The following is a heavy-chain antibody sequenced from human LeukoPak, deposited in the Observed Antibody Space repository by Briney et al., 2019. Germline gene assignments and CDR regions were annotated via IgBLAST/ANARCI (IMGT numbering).Heavy chain of an antibody. CDR2: IYNSGST. CDR3: ATGGGIAVAGL. CDR1: GGSISSSNYY. D-gene: IGHD6-19*01. J-gene: IGHJ4*02. V-gene: IGHV4-39*01. Sequence: SETLSLTCTVSGGSISSSNYYCTWIRQPPGEGLEWIGSIYNSGSTYHNPSLKSRVTISVDTSKNQFSLKLSSVTAADTAVYYCATGGGIAVAGLWGQGTLVTVSS.